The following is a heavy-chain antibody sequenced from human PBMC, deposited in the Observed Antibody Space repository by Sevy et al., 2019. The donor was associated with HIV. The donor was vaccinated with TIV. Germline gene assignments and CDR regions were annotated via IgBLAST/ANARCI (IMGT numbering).Heavy chain of an antibody. CDR3: AKISAKRDYDILTSRLLGEDYFDY. J-gene: IGHJ4*02. D-gene: IGHD3-9*01. V-gene: IGHV3-23*01. CDR2: ISGSGGST. Sequence: GGSLRLSCAASGFTFSSYAMSWVRQAPGKGLEWVSAISGSGGSTYYADSVKGRFTISRDNSKNTLYLQMNSLRAEDTAVYYCAKISAKRDYDILTSRLLGEDYFDYWGQGTLVTVSS. CDR1: GFTFSSYA.